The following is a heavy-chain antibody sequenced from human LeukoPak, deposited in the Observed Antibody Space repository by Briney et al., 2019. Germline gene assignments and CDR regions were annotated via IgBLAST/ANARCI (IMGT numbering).Heavy chain of an antibody. J-gene: IGHJ4*02. V-gene: IGHV6-1*01. D-gene: IGHD3/OR15-3a*01. Sequence: SQTLSLTCAISGDSFSSATAAWNWLRQSPSIGLQWLGRTYYRSGWCHDYALFVKSRISINADTSTNQFSLQLTSATTEDTAVYYCARDHLGLYYDYWGQGTLVTVSS. CDR2: TYYRSGWCH. CDR1: GDSFSSATAA. CDR3: ARDHLGLYYDY.